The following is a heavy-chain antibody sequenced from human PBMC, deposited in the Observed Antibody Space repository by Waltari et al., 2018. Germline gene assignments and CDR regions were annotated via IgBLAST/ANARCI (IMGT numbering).Heavy chain of an antibody. J-gene: IGHJ6*02. Sequence: QVQLVESGGDVVQPGRSLRLSCAASGFTFSSYAMHWVRQAPGTGLEWVAVISYDGSNKYYADSVKGRFTISRDNSKNTLYLQMNSLRAEDTAVYYCARVADGYKPYYYYGMDVWGQGTTVTVSS. V-gene: IGHV3-30-3*01. CDR3: ARVADGYKPYYYYGMDV. D-gene: IGHD5-12*01. CDR2: ISYDGSNK. CDR1: GFTFSSYA.